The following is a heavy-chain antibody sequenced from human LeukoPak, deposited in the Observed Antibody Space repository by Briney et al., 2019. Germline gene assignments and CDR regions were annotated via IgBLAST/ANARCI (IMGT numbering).Heavy chain of an antibody. Sequence: PSETLSLTCTVSGGSISTYYWNWIRQPPGKGLEWIGYIYHSGSTNYNPSLQSRVTISVDTSKNQFSLNLNSVTAADTAVYYCASTDVDDILTGYYRSPGVYWGQGTLVTVSS. J-gene: IGHJ4*02. CDR1: GGSISTYY. V-gene: IGHV4-59*01. D-gene: IGHD3-9*01. CDR3: ASTDVDDILTGYYRSPGVY. CDR2: IYHSGST.